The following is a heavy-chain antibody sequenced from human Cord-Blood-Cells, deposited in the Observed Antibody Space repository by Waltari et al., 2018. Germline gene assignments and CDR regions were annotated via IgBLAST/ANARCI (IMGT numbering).Heavy chain of an antibody. V-gene: IGHV3-21*01. D-gene: IGHD2-2*01. Sequence: EVQLVESGGGLVKPGGSLRLSCAASGFPFSSYSMNWARQAPGKGLEWVSSISSSSSYIYYADSVKGRFTISRDNAKNSLYLQMNSLRAEDTAVYYCATSGPDIVVVPAAIDYWGQGTLVTVSS. J-gene: IGHJ4*02. CDR2: ISSSSSYI. CDR3: ATSGPDIVVVPAAIDY. CDR1: GFPFSSYS.